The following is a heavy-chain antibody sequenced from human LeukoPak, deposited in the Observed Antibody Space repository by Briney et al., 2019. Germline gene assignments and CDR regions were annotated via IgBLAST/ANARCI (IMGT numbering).Heavy chain of an antibody. D-gene: IGHD3-10*01. Sequence: PGRSLRLSWAVSGFAFGTYAMSSVRHAPGMGLEWVSSIRANGQATYYADSVEGRFPISRENSKNTLYLQLNRLRAEDTATYYCEREPYNTILYGLAYWGQGTLVTVSS. V-gene: IGHV3-23*01. J-gene: IGHJ4*02. CDR3: EREPYNTILYGLAY. CDR1: GFAFGTYA. CDR2: IRANGQAT.